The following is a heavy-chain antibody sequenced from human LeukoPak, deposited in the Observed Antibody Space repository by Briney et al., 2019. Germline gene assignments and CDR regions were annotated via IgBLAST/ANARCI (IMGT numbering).Heavy chain of an antibody. CDR2: MNPNSRGT. J-gene: IGHJ5*02. Sequence: ASVKVSCKASGYTFTGYYMHWVGQAPGQGLEGRGWMNPNSRGTNYAQKFQGRVTMTRDTSISTAYMELSRLRSDDTAVYYCAREVDFWIGYYQNWFDPWGQGTLVTVSS. CDR1: GYTFTGYY. CDR3: AREVDFWIGYYQNWFDP. D-gene: IGHD3-3*01. V-gene: IGHV1-2*02.